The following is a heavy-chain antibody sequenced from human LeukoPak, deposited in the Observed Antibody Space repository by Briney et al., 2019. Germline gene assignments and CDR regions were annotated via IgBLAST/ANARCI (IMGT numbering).Heavy chain of an antibody. Sequence: SETLSLTCTVSGGSISSYYWSWIRQPAGKGLEWIGRIYTSGSTNYNPSLKSRVNMSVDTSKNQFSLTLSSVTAADTAVYYCARDFLEWLFPGNYYYYMDVWGKGTTVTVSS. J-gene: IGHJ6*03. CDR3: ARDFLEWLFPGNYYYYMDV. V-gene: IGHV4-4*07. CDR1: GGSISSYY. D-gene: IGHD3-3*01. CDR2: IYTSGST.